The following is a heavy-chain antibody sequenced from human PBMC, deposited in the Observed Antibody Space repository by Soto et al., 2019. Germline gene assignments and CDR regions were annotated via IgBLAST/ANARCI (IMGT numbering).Heavy chain of an antibody. D-gene: IGHD2-15*01. J-gene: IGHJ4*02. V-gene: IGHV4-31*03. Sequence: QVQLQESGPGLVKPSQTLSLTCTVSGGSIYTGGFYWSWIRQLPGKGLEWLGYIYYTGSTQYTPSLKSRLTISTDTSDNQFSLRLTSVTAADTAVYYCATSLLTSRTRVDYWGQGTLVTVSS. CDR2: IYYTGST. CDR1: GGSIYTGGFY. CDR3: ATSLLTSRTRVDY.